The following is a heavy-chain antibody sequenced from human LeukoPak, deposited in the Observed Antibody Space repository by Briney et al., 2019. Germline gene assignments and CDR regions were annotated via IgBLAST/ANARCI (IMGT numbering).Heavy chain of an antibody. V-gene: IGHV4-30-4*08. CDR3: ARLSSSRTGVFDP. J-gene: IGHJ5*02. CDR1: GGSISSGDYY. CDR2: IYYSGST. D-gene: IGHD6-13*01. Sequence: PSQTLSLTCTVSGGSISSGDYYWSWIRQPPGKGLEWIGYIYYSGSTYYNPSLKSRVTISVDTSKNQFSLNLTSMTAADTAVYHCARLSSSRTGVFDPWGQGTLITVSS.